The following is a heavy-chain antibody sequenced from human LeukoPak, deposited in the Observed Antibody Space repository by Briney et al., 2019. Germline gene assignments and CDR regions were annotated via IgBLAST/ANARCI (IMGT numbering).Heavy chain of an antibody. V-gene: IGHV1-69*04. J-gene: IGHJ4*02. CDR2: IIPILGIA. CDR1: GGTFSSYA. CDR3: ARATEELLPFDY. D-gene: IGHD2-15*01. Sequence: GSSVKVSCKASGGTFSSYAISWVRQAPGQGLEWMGRIIPILGIANYAQKFQGRVTITADKSTSTAYMELSSLRSEDTAVYYCARATEELLPFDYWGQGTLVTVSS.